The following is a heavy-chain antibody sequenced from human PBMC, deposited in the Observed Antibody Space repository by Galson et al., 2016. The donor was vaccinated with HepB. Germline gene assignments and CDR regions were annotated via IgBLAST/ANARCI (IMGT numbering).Heavy chain of an antibody. Sequence: TLPLTCTVSGGSISSGGYYWSWIRQHPGKGLEWIGYIHYSGSTYYNPSLESRVSISVDTSKNQFSLKLSSVTAADTAVYYCARDKNERGYSYGHFDYWGQGALVTVSS. CDR1: GGSISSGGYY. CDR2: IHYSGST. CDR3: ARDKNERGYSYGHFDY. V-gene: IGHV4-31*03. J-gene: IGHJ4*02. D-gene: IGHD5-18*01.